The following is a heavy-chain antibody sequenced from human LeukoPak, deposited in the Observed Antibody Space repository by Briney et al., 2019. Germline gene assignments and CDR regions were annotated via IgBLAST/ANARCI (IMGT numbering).Heavy chain of an antibody. D-gene: IGHD5-12*01. J-gene: IGHJ6*03. Sequence: SETLSLTCTVYGGTFSDHYWSWIRQSPGLGLEWIGEVVDGGRTNYNPSLKSRVTITIDTSNNQFSLRLSSMTAADTAVYYCAREHNIVMPTARTYYYYYMDVWGKGTTVTVSS. CDR1: GGTFSDHY. V-gene: IGHV4-34*12. CDR3: AREHNIVMPTARTYYYYYMDV. CDR2: VVDGGRT.